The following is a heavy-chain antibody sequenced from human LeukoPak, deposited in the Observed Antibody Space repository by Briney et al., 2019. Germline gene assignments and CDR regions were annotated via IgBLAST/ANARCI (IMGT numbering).Heavy chain of an antibody. CDR3: AQAPRLGTIDY. D-gene: IGHD7-27*01. V-gene: IGHV3-23*01. Sequence: GGSLRLSCAASVFTVSRYAMRWVRQAPGKGLEWVSAISGSGGSTYYADSVKGRFTISRDNSKNTLYLQMNSLRAEDTAVYYCAQAPRLGTIDYWGQGTLVTVSS. CDR1: VFTVSRYA. J-gene: IGHJ4*02. CDR2: ISGSGGST.